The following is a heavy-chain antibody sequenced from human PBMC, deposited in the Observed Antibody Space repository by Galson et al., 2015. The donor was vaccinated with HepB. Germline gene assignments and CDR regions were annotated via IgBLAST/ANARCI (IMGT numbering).Heavy chain of an antibody. CDR3: ARVRDDYGDYPSDY. CDR1: GGSISSGGYY. CDR2: IYYSGST. V-gene: IGHV4-31*03. Sequence: TLSLTCTVSGGSISSGGYYWSWIRQHPGKGLEWIGYIYYSGSTYYNPSLKSRVTISVDTSKNQFSLKLSSVTAADTAVYYCARVRDDYGDYPSDYWGQGTLVTVSS. J-gene: IGHJ4*02. D-gene: IGHD4-17*01.